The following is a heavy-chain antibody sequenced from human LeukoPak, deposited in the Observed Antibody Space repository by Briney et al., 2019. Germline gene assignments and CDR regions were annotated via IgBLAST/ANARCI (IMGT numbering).Heavy chain of an antibody. Sequence: SETLSLTCTVSGGSISSYYWSWIRQPPGKGLEWIGYIYYSGSTNYNPSLKSRVTISVDTSKNQFSLKLSSVTAAGTAVYYCARGWAKDSRSWYYVDYYYGMDVWGQGTTVTVSS. V-gene: IGHV4-59*01. J-gene: IGHJ6*02. CDR1: GGSISSYY. CDR2: IYYSGST. CDR3: ARGWAKDSRSWYYVDYYYGMDV. D-gene: IGHD6-13*01.